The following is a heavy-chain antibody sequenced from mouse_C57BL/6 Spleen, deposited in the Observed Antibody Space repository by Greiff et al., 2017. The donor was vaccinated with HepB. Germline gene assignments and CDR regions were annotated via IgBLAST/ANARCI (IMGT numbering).Heavy chain of an antibody. CDR2: IYPGDGDT. CDR3: ARGNYDYDEGAWFAY. J-gene: IGHJ3*01. D-gene: IGHD2-4*01. CDR1: GYAFSSSW. Sequence: QVHVKQSGPELVKPGASVKISCKASGYAFSSSWMNWVKQRPGKGLEWIGRIYPGDGDTNYNGKFKGKATLTADKSSSTAYMQLSSLTSEDSAVYFCARGNYDYDEGAWFAYWGQGTLVTVSA. V-gene: IGHV1-82*01.